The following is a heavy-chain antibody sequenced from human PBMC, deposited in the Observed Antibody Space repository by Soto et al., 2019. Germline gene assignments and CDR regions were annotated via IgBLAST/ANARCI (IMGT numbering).Heavy chain of an antibody. Sequence: NPSQTLSLTCTVSGGSISSSSYYWGWIRQPPGKGLEWIGSIYYSGSTYYNPSLKSRVTISVDTSKNQFSLKLSSVTAADTAVYYCARRPYDYDILTGFDHWGQGTLVTVS. CDR1: GGSISSSSYY. CDR2: IYYSGST. D-gene: IGHD3-9*01. V-gene: IGHV4-39*01. J-gene: IGHJ4*02. CDR3: ARRPYDYDILTGFDH.